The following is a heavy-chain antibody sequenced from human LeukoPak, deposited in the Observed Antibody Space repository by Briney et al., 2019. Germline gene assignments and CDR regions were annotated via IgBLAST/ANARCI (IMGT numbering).Heavy chain of an antibody. Sequence: GGSLRLSCAASGFTFSNHGMDWVRQAPGKGLEWVALICNNGSKKMYAESVKDRFTISRDNSNNTLYLQMNSLRDEDTAVYYCATDQGTSTTAPKRKGRFDPWGQGTLVTVSS. J-gene: IGHJ5*02. CDR2: ICNNGSKK. CDR1: GFTFSNHG. D-gene: IGHD1-1*01. V-gene: IGHV3-33*01. CDR3: ATDQGTSTTAPKRKGRFDP.